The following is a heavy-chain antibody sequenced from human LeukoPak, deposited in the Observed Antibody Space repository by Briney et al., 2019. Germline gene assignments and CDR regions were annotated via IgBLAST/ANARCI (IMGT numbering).Heavy chain of an antibody. CDR1: GGTFSSYT. J-gene: IGHJ4*02. D-gene: IGHD6-6*01. CDR3: ARGVVADRGYFDY. CDR2: IIPILGIA. V-gene: IGHV1-69*02. Sequence: SVKVSCKASGGTFSSYTISWVRQAPGQGLEWMGRIIPILGIANYAQKFQGRVTITADKSTSTAYMELSSLRSEDTAVYYCARGVVADRGYFDYWGQGALVTVSS.